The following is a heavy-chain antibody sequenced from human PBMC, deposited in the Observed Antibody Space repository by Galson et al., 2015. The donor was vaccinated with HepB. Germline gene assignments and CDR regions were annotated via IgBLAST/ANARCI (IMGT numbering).Heavy chain of an antibody. J-gene: IGHJ6*02. Sequence: SENLSLTCTVSGGSISSSGYYWGWIRQPPGEGLEWIGSVYYSGSTYFNPSLKSRVTISVDASKNQFFLKLSSVTAADTAVYYCARHGEESVGLLQFYYYYAMDVWGQGTTVTVSS. D-gene: IGHD2-2*01. CDR2: VYYSGST. CDR1: GGSISSSGYY. CDR3: ARHGEESVGLLQFYYYYAMDV. V-gene: IGHV4-39*01.